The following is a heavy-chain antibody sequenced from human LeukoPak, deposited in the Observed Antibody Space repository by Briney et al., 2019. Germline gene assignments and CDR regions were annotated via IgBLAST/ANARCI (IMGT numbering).Heavy chain of an antibody. Sequence: SETLSLTCTVTGGSISSYYWSWLRQPPGKGLEWIGYIYYSGSTNYNPSLKSRVTISVDTSKNQFSLTLSSVTAADTAVYYCARVYCSGGSCYVDYWGQGTLVTVSS. CDR2: IYYSGST. J-gene: IGHJ4*02. V-gene: IGHV4-59*01. CDR1: GGSISSYY. D-gene: IGHD2-15*01. CDR3: ARVYCSGGSCYVDY.